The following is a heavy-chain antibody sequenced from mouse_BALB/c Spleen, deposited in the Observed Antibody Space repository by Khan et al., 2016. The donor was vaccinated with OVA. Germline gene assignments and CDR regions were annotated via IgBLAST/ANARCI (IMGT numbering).Heavy chain of an antibody. Sequence: VELVESGPGLVQPSQSLSITCTVSGFSLTSYGVHWVRQSPGKGLEWLGVIWSGGSTDYNAAFISRLSISKDNSKSQVFFKMNSLQANDSAIYYCAIRYDYDEVLDYWGQGTRVTVSA. CDR2: IWSGGST. V-gene: IGHV2-2*02. CDR1: GFSLTSYG. CDR3: AIRYDYDEVLDY. D-gene: IGHD2-4*01. J-gene: IGHJ3*01.